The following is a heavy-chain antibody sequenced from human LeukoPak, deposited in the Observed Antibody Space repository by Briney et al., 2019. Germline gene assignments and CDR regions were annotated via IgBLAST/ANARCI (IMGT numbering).Heavy chain of an antibody. Sequence: GGSLRLSCAASGFSVSSNYISWVRQAPGKGLEWVSIIYSDGSTFHADSVKGRFTMSRDNAKNSLYLQMNSLRAEDTAVYYCATRLGYCSSTSCQSFDDPYYFDYWGQGTLVTVSS. CDR2: IYSDGST. V-gene: IGHV3-53*01. CDR3: ATRLGYCSSTSCQSFDDPYYFDY. D-gene: IGHD2-2*01. CDR1: GFSVSSNY. J-gene: IGHJ4*02.